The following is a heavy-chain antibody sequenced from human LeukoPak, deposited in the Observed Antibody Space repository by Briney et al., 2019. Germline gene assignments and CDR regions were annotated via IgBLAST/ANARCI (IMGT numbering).Heavy chain of an antibody. CDR3: TRVVLRYFDYRPYYYYMDV. J-gene: IGHJ6*03. D-gene: IGHD3-9*01. V-gene: IGHV3-49*04. CDR1: GFTFGDYA. CDR2: IRSKAYGGTT. Sequence: GGSLRLSCTASGFTFGDYAMSWVRQAPGKGLEWVGFIRSKAYGGTTEYAASVKGRFTISRDDSKSIAYLQMNSLKTEDTAVYYCTRVVLRYFDYRPYYYYMDVWGKGTTVTVSS.